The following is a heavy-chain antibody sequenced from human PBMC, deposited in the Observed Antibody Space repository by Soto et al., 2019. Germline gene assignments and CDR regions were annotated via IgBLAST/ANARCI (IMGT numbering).Heavy chain of an antibody. CDR3: ARVSAPQNYNYYDSSGPETVGY. Sequence: PGESLKISCKGSGYSFTSYWIGWVRQMPGKGLEWMGIIYPGDSDTRYSPSFQGQVTISADKSISTAYLQWSSLKASDTAMYYCARVSAPQNYNYYDSSGPETVGYWGQGTLVTVSS. CDR2: IYPGDSDT. D-gene: IGHD3-22*01. CDR1: GYSFTSYW. J-gene: IGHJ4*02. V-gene: IGHV5-51*01.